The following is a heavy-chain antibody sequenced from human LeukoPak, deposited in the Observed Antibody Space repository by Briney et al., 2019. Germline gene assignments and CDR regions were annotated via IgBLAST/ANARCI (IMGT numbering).Heavy chain of an antibody. D-gene: IGHD6-13*01. CDR2: IYYSGST. CDR1: GGSISSYY. Sequence: SETLSLTCTVSGGSISSYYWSWLRQPPGKGLEWIGYIYYSGSTNYNPSLRSRVTISVDTSKNQFSLKLSSVTAADTAVYYCARRDSSSWVNYFDYWGQGTLVTVSS. CDR3: ARRDSSSWVNYFDY. V-gene: IGHV4-59*01. J-gene: IGHJ4*02.